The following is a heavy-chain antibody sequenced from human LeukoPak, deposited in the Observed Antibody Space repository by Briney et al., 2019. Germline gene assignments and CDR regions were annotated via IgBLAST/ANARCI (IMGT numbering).Heavy chain of an antibody. J-gene: IGHJ4*02. CDR1: GGSISSYY. V-gene: IGHV4-59*08. CDR2: IYYTGNT. D-gene: IGHD3-22*01. CDR3: ARLNYYDSSRFFDY. Sequence: SETLSLTCTVSGGSISSYYWSWIRQPPGKGLEWIGYIYYTGNTNYNPSLKSRVTISVDTSKNQFSLKLSSVTAADTAVYYCARLNYYDSSRFFDYWGQGTLVTVSS.